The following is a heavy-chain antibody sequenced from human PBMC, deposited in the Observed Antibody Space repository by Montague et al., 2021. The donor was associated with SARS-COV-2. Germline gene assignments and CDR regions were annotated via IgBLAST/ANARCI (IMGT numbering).Heavy chain of an antibody. CDR1: GGSFSDYY. CDR3: ARGAPTISMLLVVMTGAGWYFDL. V-gene: IGHV4-34*01. D-gene: IGHD3-22*01. CDR2: INHSGST. J-gene: IGHJ2*01. Sequence: SETLSLTCAVSGGSFSDYYWSWIRQPPGKGLEWIGEINHSGSTNYNPSLRSRVTISVDTSKTQFSLKLSAVTAADTAGYYCARGAPTISMLLVVMTGAGWYFDLWGRGTLVTVSS.